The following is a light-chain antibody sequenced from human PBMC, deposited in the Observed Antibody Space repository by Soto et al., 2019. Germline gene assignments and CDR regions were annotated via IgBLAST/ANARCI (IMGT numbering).Light chain of an antibody. CDR1: SSDFGSYNL. CDR3: CSYATPRL. J-gene: IGLJ2*01. V-gene: IGLV2-23*02. CDR2: EVS. Sequence: QSALTQPASVSGSPGQSITISCTGTSSDFGSYNLVSWYQQHPGKAPKLIIYEVSERPSGVSHRFSGSKTGNTASLTISGLQAEDEADYYCCSYATPRLFGGGTKLTVL.